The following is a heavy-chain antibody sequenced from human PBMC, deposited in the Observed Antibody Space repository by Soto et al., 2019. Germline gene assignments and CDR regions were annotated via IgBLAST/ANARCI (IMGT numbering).Heavy chain of an antibody. CDR1: GNTFTSYD. CDR2: MNPNSGNT. V-gene: IGHV1-8*01. Sequence: QVQLVQSGAEVKKPGAPVKVSCKAPGNTFTSYDINWVHRATGQGLGGMGWMNPNSGNTGYAQKFQGRVTMTRNASISTAYMELSSLRSEDTAVYYCARGINYYDSGDDAFDIWGQGTMVTVSS. J-gene: IGHJ3*02. D-gene: IGHD3-10*01. CDR3: ARGINYYDSGDDAFDI.